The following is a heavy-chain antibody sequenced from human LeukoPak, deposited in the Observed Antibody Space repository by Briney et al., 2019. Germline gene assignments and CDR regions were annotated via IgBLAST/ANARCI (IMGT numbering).Heavy chain of an antibody. V-gene: IGHV4-34*01. CDR1: GGSFSGYY. CDR3: ARGRRTSAYYFDY. Sequence: SETLSLTCAVYGGSFSGYYWSWIRQPPGKGLEWIGEINHSGSTNYNPSLKSRVAISVDTSKNQFSLKLSSVTAADTAVYYCARGRRTSAYYFDYWGQGTLVTVSS. CDR2: INHSGST. J-gene: IGHJ4*02.